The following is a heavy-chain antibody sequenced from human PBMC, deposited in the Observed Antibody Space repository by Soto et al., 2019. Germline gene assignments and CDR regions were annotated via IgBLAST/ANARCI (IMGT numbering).Heavy chain of an antibody. CDR3: ARSRYCTSASCYTPQPFDY. J-gene: IGHJ4*02. D-gene: IGHD2-2*02. V-gene: IGHV1-69*02. Sequence: SVKVSCKASGGTFSSDTINWVRQAPGQGLEWMGRIIPILDVTNYAQKFQGRVTITADKATSIAYLELSSLKSEDTAVYYCARSRYCTSASCYTPQPFDYCGQGTRVTVSS. CDR1: GGTFSSDT. CDR2: IIPILDVT.